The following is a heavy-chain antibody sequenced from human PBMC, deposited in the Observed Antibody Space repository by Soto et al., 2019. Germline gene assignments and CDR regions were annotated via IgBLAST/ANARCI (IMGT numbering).Heavy chain of an antibody. V-gene: IGHV3-33*01. J-gene: IGHJ4*02. D-gene: IGHD3-3*01. CDR3: ARDRVTTFGVVLYYFDY. CDR1: GFTFSSYG. Sequence: GGSLRLSCAASGFTFSSYGMHWVRQAPGKGLEWVAVIWYDGSNKYYADSVKGRFTISRDNSKNTLYLQMNSLRAEDTAVYYCARDRVTTFGVVLYYFDYWGQGTLVTVSS. CDR2: IWYDGSNK.